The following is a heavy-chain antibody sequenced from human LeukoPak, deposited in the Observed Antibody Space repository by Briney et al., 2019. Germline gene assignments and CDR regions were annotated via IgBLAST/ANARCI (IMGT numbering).Heavy chain of an antibody. V-gene: IGHV3-7*01. D-gene: IGHD6-19*01. J-gene: IGHJ4*02. CDR1: GFTFSSYW. CDR2: IKQDGSDK. Sequence: PGGSLRLSCVASGFTFSSYWMSWVRQAPGKGLEWVANIKQDGSDKYYVDSVKGRFTISRDNAKKSLYLQMNSLRAEDTAVYYCARDGGITVAGSTWDYWGQGTLVTVSS. CDR3: ARDGGITVAGSTWDY.